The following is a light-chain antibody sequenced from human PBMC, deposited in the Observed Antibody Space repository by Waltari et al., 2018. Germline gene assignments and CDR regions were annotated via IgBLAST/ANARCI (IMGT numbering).Light chain of an antibody. Sequence: QSVLTQPPSVSGAPGQRVTISCTGSSSNIGAGYAVHWYQQLPGTAPKLLIYGNSNRPSGVPDRFSGSKSGTSASLAITGLQAEDEADYYCQSYDSSLSGPVFGGGTKLTVL. V-gene: IGLV1-40*01. CDR1: SSNIGAGYA. J-gene: IGLJ2*01. CDR3: QSYDSSLSGPV. CDR2: GNS.